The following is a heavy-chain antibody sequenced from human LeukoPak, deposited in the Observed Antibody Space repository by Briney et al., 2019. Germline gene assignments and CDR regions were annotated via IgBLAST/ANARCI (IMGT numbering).Heavy chain of an antibody. Sequence: GGSLRLSCAASGFTFSSAWMSWVRQAPGKGLEWVGRIKSKTDGGTTDYAAPVKGRFTISRDDSKNTLYLQMNSLKTEDTAVYYCTTAYYDILTGYYEGWGQGTLVTVSS. CDR2: IKSKTDGGTT. D-gene: IGHD3-9*01. CDR1: GFTFSSAW. CDR3: TTAYYDILTGYYEG. V-gene: IGHV3-15*01. J-gene: IGHJ4*02.